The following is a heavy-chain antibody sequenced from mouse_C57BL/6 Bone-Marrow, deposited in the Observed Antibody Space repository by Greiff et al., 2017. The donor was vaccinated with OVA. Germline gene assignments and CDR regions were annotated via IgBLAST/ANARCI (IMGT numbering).Heavy chain of an antibody. D-gene: IGHD2-4*01. J-gene: IGHJ2*01. Sequence: QVQLQQSGAELVRPGTSVKVSCKASGYAFTNYLIEWVKQRPGQGLEWIGVINPGSGGTNYNEKFKGKATLTADKSSSTAYMQLSSLTSEDSAVYFCARAGLRRGYFDYWGQGTTLTVSS. CDR2: INPGSGGT. V-gene: IGHV1-54*01. CDR3: ARAGLRRGYFDY. CDR1: GYAFTNYL.